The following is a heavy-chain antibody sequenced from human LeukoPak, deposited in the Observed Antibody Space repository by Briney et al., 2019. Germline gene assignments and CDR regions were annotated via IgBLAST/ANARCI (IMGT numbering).Heavy chain of an antibody. J-gene: IGHJ6*02. CDR2: IKQDGSEK. Sequence: GGSLTLSCAASGFTFSSYWMSWVRQAPGKGLEWVANIKQDGSEKYYVDSVKGRFTISRDNAKNSLYLQMNSLRAEDTAVYYCARVRGHSLRLLEWLDHYYCMDVWGQGTTVTVSS. CDR3: ARVRGHSLRLLEWLDHYYCMDV. CDR1: GFTFSSYW. V-gene: IGHV3-7*01. D-gene: IGHD3-3*01.